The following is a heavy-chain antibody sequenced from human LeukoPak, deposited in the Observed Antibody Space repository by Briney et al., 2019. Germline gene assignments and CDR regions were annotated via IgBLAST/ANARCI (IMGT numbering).Heavy chain of an antibody. CDR3: TTVQIVGATLYFDY. J-gene: IGHJ4*02. CDR2: IKSKTDGGTT. D-gene: IGHD1-26*01. V-gene: IGHV3-15*01. Sequence: GGSLRLSCAASGFTFSNAWMSWVRQAPGKGLEWVGRIKSKTDGGTTDYAAPVKGRFTISRDDSKNTLYLQMNSLKTEDTAVYYCTTVQIVGATLYFDYWGQGTLVTVSS. CDR1: GFTFSNAW.